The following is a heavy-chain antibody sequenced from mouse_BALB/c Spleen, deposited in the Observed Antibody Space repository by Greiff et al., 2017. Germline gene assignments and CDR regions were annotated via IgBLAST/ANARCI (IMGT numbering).Heavy chain of an antibody. CDR2: IWSGGST. Sequence: QVQLKESGPGLVQPSQSLSITCTVSGFSLTSYGVHWVRQSPGKGLEWLGVIWSGGSTDYNAAFISRLSISKDNSKSQVFFKMNSLQANDTAIYYCASPLRSGRYAMDYWGQGTSVTVSS. V-gene: IGHV2-2*02. CDR1: GFSLTSYG. D-gene: IGHD3-1*01. CDR3: ASPLRSGRYAMDY. J-gene: IGHJ4*01.